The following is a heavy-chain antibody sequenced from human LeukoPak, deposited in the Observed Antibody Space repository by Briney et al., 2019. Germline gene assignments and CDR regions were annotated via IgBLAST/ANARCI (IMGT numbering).Heavy chain of an antibody. J-gene: IGHJ4*02. Sequence: PGGSLRLSCAASGFTFSDYYMSWIRQAPGKGLEWVSVIYKDGKIYYIDSVKGRFTISRDTSKNTLYLQMNSLRVEDTAVYYCARERGRGRDSPWFDYWGQGTLVTVSS. CDR3: ARERGRGRDSPWFDY. D-gene: IGHD1-26*01. CDR1: GFTFSDYY. CDR2: IYKDGKI. V-gene: IGHV3-53*01.